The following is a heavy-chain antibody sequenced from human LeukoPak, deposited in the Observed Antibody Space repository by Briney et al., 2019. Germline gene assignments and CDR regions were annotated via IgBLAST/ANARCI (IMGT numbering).Heavy chain of an antibody. D-gene: IGHD2-15*01. V-gene: IGHV4-39*01. J-gene: IGHJ4*02. CDR2: IYYSGST. Sequence: SETLSLTCTVSGGSISSSSYYWGWIRQPPGKGLEWIGSIYYSGSTYYNPSLKSRVTISVDTSKNQFSLKLSSVTAADTAVYYCARRAAGFDYWCQGTLVTVSS. CDR3: ARRAAGFDY. CDR1: GGSISSSSYY.